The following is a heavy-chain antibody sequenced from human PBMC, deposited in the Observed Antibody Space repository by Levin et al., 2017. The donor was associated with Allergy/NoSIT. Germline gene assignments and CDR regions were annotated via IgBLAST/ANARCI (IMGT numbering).Heavy chain of an antibody. J-gene: IGHJ4*02. Sequence: SQTLSLTCTVSGGSISGTSYYWGWIRQPPGKGLEWIGNIYYTGSTNYNPSLKSRVTISVDTSKNQFSLKLSSVTAADTAVYYCARDWYYYDSSGAPDYWGQGTLVTVSS. CDR3: ARDWYYYDSSGAPDY. D-gene: IGHD3-22*01. CDR1: GGSISGTSYY. CDR2: IYYTGST. V-gene: IGHV4-39*02.